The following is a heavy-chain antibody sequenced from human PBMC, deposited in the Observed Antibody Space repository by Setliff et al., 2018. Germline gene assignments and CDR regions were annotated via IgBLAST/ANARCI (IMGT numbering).Heavy chain of an antibody. CDR3: AQKHQRASWAFDP. J-gene: IGHJ5*02. D-gene: IGHD2-2*01. Sequence: GESLKISCQASGYDFSKYWIGWVRQMPGEGLDWMGIIFPSDSDTRYGPSFQGQVTMSLDRSITTAYLQWDSLKASDTAIYYCAQKHQRASWAFDPWGRGTLVTVSS. CDR1: GYDFSKYW. CDR2: IFPSDSDT. V-gene: IGHV5-51*01.